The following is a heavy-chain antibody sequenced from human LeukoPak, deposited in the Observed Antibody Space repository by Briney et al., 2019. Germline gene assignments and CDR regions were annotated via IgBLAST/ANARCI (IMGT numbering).Heavy chain of an antibody. V-gene: IGHV1-18*01. J-gene: IGHJ5*02. CDR3: AREYLRYSSIGPP. D-gene: IGHD6-13*01. CDR1: GYSFTNYG. Sequence: ASVKVSCKASGYSFTNYGIDWVRQAPGQGLEWMGWISPYNGDTKYTQKFQGRVIMTTDTSTSTAYMELRSLRSDDTAVYYCAREYLRYSSIGPPWGQGTLVTVSS. CDR2: ISPYNGDT.